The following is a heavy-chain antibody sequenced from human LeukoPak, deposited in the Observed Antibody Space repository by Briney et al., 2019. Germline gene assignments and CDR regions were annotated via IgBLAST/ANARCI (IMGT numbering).Heavy chain of an antibody. V-gene: IGHV3-7*01. D-gene: IGHD4-17*01. J-gene: IGHJ4*02. Sequence: GGSLKLSCAASGFTFSDYWMSWFRQAPGKGLEWVANIKQDGSDKYYVDSVKGRFTISRDNAKNSLYLQMNSLRAGDTAVYYCARDYGDYWGQGILVTVSS. CDR1: GFTFSDYW. CDR3: ARDYGDY. CDR2: IKQDGSDK.